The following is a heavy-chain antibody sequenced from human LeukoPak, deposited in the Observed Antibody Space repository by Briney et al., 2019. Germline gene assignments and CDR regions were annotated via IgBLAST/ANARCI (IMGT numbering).Heavy chain of an antibody. CDR3: ARLAPHRSGGTCYSGFYYYMDV. CDR1: GGSIGSYY. J-gene: IGHJ6*03. CDR2: MHYSGST. D-gene: IGHD2-15*01. Sequence: SETLSPTCTLSGGSIGSYYWTWIRQPPGKGLEWIGHMHYSGSTYYNPSLQSRVTMSVDTSENQFSLRLDSVTAADTAFYYCARLAPHRSGGTCYSGFYYYMDVWGKGTTVTVSS. V-gene: IGHV4-59*08.